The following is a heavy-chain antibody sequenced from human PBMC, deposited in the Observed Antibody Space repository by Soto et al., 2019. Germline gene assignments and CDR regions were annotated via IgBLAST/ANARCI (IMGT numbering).Heavy chain of an antibody. CDR3: ARDPSTGVRRGEDGMDV. CDR2: INHSGST. V-gene: IGHV4-34*01. J-gene: IGHJ6*04. CDR1: GGSFSGYY. D-gene: IGHD2-8*01. Sequence: SETLSLTCAVYGGSFSGYYWSWIRQPPGKGLEWIGEINHSGSTNYNPSLKSRVTISVDTSKNQFSLKLSSVTAADTAVYYCARDPSTGVRRGEDGMDVWGKGTTGTVSS.